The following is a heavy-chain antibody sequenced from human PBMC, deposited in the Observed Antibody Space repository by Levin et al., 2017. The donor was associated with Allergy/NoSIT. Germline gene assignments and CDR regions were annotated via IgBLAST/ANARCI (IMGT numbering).Heavy chain of an antibody. V-gene: IGHV3-23*01. CDR2: ISGSGGST. CDR3: AKDLGDYGDNSQNWFDP. J-gene: IGHJ5*02. Sequence: AGGSLRLSCAASGFTFSSYAMIWVRQAPGRGLEWVSAISGSGGSTYYADSVEGRFTISRDNSKNTVYLQMNSLRAEDSALYYCAKDLGDYGDNSQNWFDPWGQGTLVTVSS. CDR1: GFTFSSYA. D-gene: IGHD4-23*01.